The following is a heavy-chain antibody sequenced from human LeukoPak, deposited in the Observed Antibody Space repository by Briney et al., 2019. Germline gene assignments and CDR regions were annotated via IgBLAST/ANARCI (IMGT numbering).Heavy chain of an antibody. CDR2: IYDGTRT. D-gene: IGHD3-22*01. V-gene: IGHV3-53*01. CDR1: GFPVKSNY. J-gene: IGHJ6*02. CDR3: ARDMYYYDSDDYSHGMDV. Sequence: GGSLRLSCVASGFPVKSNYMSWVRQAPGKGLEWVSVIYDGTRTYYADSVKGRFTISRDNSGDTLFLQMNSLRAEDTAAYYCARDMYYYDSDDYSHGMDVWGQGTTVTVSS.